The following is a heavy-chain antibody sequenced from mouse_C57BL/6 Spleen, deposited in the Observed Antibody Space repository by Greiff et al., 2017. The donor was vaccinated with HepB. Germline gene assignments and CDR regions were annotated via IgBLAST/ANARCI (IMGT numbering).Heavy chain of an antibody. D-gene: IGHD2-10*02. CDR1: GFTFSSYA. CDR3: AREDTPRRVFDY. CDR2: ISDGGSYT. Sequence: EVQVVESGGGLVKPGGSLKLSCAASGFTFSSYAMSWVRQTPEKRLEWVATISDGGSYTYYPDNVKGRFTISRDNAKNNLYLQMSHLKSEDTAMYYCAREDTPRRVFDYWGQGTTLTVSS. J-gene: IGHJ2*01. V-gene: IGHV5-4*01.